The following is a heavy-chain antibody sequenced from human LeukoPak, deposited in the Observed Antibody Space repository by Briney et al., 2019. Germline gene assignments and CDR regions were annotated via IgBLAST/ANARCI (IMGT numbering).Heavy chain of an antibody. J-gene: IGHJ6*02. CDR2: INPNSGGT. D-gene: IGHD2-15*01. V-gene: IGHV1-2*02. CDR1: GYTFTGHY. Sequence: GASVKVSCKASGYTFTGHYMHWVRQAPGQGLEWMGWINPNSGGTNYAQKFQGRVTMTRDTSISTAYMELSRLRSDDTAVYYCARDRVVVVAATPTYGMDVWGQGTTVTVSS. CDR3: ARDRVVVVAATPTYGMDV.